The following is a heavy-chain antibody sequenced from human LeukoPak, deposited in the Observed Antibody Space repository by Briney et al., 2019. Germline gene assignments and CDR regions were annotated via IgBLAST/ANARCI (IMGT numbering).Heavy chain of an antibody. CDR3: ARVPPHYLGDYYFDY. J-gene: IGHJ4*02. Sequence: PSETLSLTCTVSGGSISSSSYHWGWIRQPPGKGLEWIGSIYYSGSTYYNPSLKSRVTISVDTSKNQFSLKLSSVTAADTAVYYCARVPPHYLGDYYFDYWGQGTLVTVSS. D-gene: IGHD2-21*02. CDR2: IYYSGST. CDR1: GGSISSSSYH. V-gene: IGHV4-39*07.